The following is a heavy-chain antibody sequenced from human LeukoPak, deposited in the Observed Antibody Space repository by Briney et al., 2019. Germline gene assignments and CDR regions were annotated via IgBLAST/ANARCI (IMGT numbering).Heavy chain of an antibody. CDR3: ARDRGYSYGFFDY. J-gene: IGHJ4*02. V-gene: IGHV4-31*03. CDR2: IYYSGST. D-gene: IGHD5-18*01. Sequence: PSETLSFTCTVSGGSISSGGYYWSWIRQHPGKGLEWIGYIYYSGSTYYNPSLKSRITISVDTSKNQFSLKLSSVTAADTAVYYCARDRGYSYGFFDYWGQGTLVTVSS. CDR1: GGSISSGGYY.